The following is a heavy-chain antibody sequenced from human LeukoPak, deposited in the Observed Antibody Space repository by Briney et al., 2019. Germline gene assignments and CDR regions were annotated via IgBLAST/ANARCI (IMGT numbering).Heavy chain of an antibody. Sequence: SQTLSLTCAISGDSVSSNSTAWNWIRQSPARGLEWLGRTYYRSKWYNDYAVSVKSRITIDPDTSKNQFSLQLNSVTPEDTAVYYCARTESGWYSYYYYMDVWGKGTTVTISS. CDR3: ARTESGWYSYYYYMDV. CDR1: GDSVSSNSTA. J-gene: IGHJ6*03. D-gene: IGHD6-19*01. V-gene: IGHV6-1*01. CDR2: TYYRSKWYN.